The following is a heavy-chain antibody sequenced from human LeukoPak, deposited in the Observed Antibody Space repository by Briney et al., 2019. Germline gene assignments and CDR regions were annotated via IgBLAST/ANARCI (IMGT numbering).Heavy chain of an antibody. D-gene: IGHD3-3*01. J-gene: IGHJ6*02. Sequence: ASVKVSCKASGGTFSSYAISWVRQAPGQGLEWMGGIIPIFGTANYAQKFQGRVTITADESTSTAYMELSSLRSEDTAVYYCATVPDRRFLEWLTDLDYYGMDVWGQGTTVTVSS. CDR3: ATVPDRRFLEWLTDLDYYGMDV. CDR2: IIPIFGTA. V-gene: IGHV1-69*13. CDR1: GGTFSSYA.